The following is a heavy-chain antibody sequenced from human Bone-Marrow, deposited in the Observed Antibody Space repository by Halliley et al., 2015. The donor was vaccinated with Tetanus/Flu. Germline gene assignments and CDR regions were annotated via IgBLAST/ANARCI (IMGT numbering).Heavy chain of an antibody. V-gene: IGHV3-11*01. CDR1: GSTFSEDY. CDR2: IGHTGSPI. J-gene: IGHJ5*01. Sequence: SLRLSCAASGSTFSEDYMAWIRQAPGRGLEWLSYIGHTGSPIYYADSVQGRFTVSRDNAKNSLFLQMNSLRAEDTAVYYCARASGINWFAPWGQGTLVTVSS. D-gene: IGHD1-26*01. CDR3: ARASGINWFAP.